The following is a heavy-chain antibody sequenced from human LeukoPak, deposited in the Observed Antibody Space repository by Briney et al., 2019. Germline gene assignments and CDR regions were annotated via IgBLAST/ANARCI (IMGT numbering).Heavy chain of an antibody. CDR3: ARVDYYDSSGYYYARGAFDY. V-gene: IGHV3-48*01. D-gene: IGHD3-22*01. J-gene: IGHJ4*02. Sequence: GGSLRLSCAASGFTFSSYSMNWVRQAPGKGLEWVSYISSSSSTIYYADSVKGRFTISRDNANTSLYLQMNSLRAEDTAVYYCARVDYYDSSGYYYARGAFDYWGQGTLVTVSS. CDR2: ISSSSSTI. CDR1: GFTFSSYS.